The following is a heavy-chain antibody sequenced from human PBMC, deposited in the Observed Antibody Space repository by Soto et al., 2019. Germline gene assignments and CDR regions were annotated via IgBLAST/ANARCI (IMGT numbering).Heavy chain of an antibody. J-gene: IGHJ4*02. CDR3: ASYNWNDDGYY. CDR2: IYYSETT. D-gene: IGHD1-20*01. CDR1: GGSVSSGSYY. V-gene: IGHV4-61*01. Sequence: QVQLQESGPGLVKPSETLSLTCTVSGGSVSSGSYYWSWIRQPPGKGLEWIGYIYYSETTNYNPSLKSRVTISVDTSKNQFTLKLNSVTGADTAVYYWASYNWNDDGYYWGQGTLVTVSS.